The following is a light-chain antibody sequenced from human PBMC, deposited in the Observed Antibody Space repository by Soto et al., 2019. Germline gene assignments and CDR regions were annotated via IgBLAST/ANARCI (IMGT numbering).Light chain of an antibody. CDR3: TSYAGSNIWV. CDR1: SSDVGANNY. J-gene: IGLJ3*02. V-gene: IGLV2-8*01. Sequence: QSALTQPPSASGSPGQSVTISCTGTSSDVGANNYVSWYQQYPGKAPKLMIYEVNKRPSGVPDRFSGSKSGKTASLTVSGLQPEDEAEYHCTSYAGSNIWVFGGGTKVTVL. CDR2: EVN.